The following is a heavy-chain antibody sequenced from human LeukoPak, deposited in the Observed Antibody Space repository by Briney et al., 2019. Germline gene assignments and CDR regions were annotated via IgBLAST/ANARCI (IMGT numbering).Heavy chain of an antibody. CDR1: EFTFRSFN. CDR3: VRGPRSHRSDLTKWYFDL. V-gene: IGHV3-21*01. J-gene: IGHJ2*01. Sequence: GGSLRLSCAASEFTFRSFNMVWVRQAPGKGQEWVSSISTDSKFKYYSDSVTGRFTISRDNAENSLSLQMNSLRVDDTATYYCVRGPRSHRSDLTKWYFDLWGRGTLVSVSS. CDR2: ISTDSKFK.